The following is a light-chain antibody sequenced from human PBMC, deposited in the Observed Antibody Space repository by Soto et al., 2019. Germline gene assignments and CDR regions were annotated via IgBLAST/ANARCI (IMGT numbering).Light chain of an antibody. CDR3: MQALQTPRT. CDR2: LGS. CDR1: QSLLHSNGYNY. V-gene: IGKV2-28*01. Sequence: DIVMTQSPLSLPVTPGEPASISCRSSQSLLHSNGYNYLDWYLQKPGQSPQLLIYLGSNRASGVPDRFSCSGSGTDFTLKISRVAAEDVGVYYCMQALQTPRTFGQGTKVEIK. J-gene: IGKJ1*01.